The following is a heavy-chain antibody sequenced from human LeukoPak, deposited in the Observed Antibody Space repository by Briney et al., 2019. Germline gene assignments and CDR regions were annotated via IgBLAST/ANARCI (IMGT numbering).Heavy chain of an antibody. J-gene: IGHJ4*02. CDR3: ATEGTTGEFHW. CDR2: ITWDGGST. V-gene: IGHV3-43D*03. Sequence: TGGSLRLSCAASGFTFDDYAMHWVRHAPGKGLEWVSLITWDGGSTYYADSMKGRFTISRDNSKNSLYLQMNSLRTEDTALYYCATEGTTGEFHWWGQGTLVTVSS. D-gene: IGHD3-10*01. CDR1: GFTFDDYA.